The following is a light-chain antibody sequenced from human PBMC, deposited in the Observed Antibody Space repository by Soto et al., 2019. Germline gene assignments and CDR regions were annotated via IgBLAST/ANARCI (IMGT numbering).Light chain of an antibody. Sequence: EIVLTQSPGTLSLSPGEKATLSCRASQSVASSYLAWYQQKPGQAPRLLIFAASSRANGIPDRFSGSGSGTDFTLTINRLEPEDFAVYYCQQYGSSPPYTFGQGTKLEIK. CDR2: AAS. J-gene: IGKJ2*01. CDR3: QQYGSSPPYT. CDR1: QSVASSY. V-gene: IGKV3-20*01.